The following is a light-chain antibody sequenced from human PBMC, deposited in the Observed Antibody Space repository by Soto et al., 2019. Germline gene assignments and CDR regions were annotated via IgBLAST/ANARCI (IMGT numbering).Light chain of an antibody. V-gene: IGKV3-20*01. Sequence: ESVLTQSPGTLSLSPGERATLSCRASQSVSSNFLAWYQQKPGQAPRLLIYVASNRATGIPDRFSGSGSGADFALAVSSLEREDLAVYSCLQYATSPRPFGQGNKVEL. CDR1: QSVSSNF. CDR3: LQYATSPRP. J-gene: IGKJ1*01. CDR2: VAS.